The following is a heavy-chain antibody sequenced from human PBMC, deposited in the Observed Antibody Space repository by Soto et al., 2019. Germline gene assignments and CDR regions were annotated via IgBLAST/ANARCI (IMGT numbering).Heavy chain of an antibody. Sequence: GGSPRLSCAASGFTFSSYAMSWVRQAPGKGLEWVSAISGSGGSTYYADSVKGRFTISRDNSKNTLYLQMNSLRAEDTAVYYCAKSGGYCSGGSCQGAFDIWGQGTMVTVSS. D-gene: IGHD2-15*01. CDR2: ISGSGGST. J-gene: IGHJ3*02. CDR3: AKSGGYCSGGSCQGAFDI. CDR1: GFTFSSYA. V-gene: IGHV3-23*01.